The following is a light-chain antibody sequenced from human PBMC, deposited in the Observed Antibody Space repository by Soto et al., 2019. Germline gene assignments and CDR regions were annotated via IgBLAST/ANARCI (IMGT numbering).Light chain of an antibody. CDR3: QKYGSSAYT. J-gene: IGKJ2*01. V-gene: IGKV3-20*01. CDR1: QSVSSSN. CDR2: RAS. Sequence: MVLTQSPGTLSLSPGERATLSCRASQSVSSSNLACYQQKPGQAPRLLIYRASSRATGIPDRFSGSGSGTDFTLTLSRVEPEDFAVYYCQKYGSSAYTFGQGTNLEIK.